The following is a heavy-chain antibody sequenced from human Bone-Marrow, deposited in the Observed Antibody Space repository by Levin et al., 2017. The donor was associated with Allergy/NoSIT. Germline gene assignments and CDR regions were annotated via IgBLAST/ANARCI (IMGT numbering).Heavy chain of an antibody. CDR2: IYPGDSNT. V-gene: IGHV5-51*01. J-gene: IGHJ4*02. Sequence: KVSCKGSGYSFTSYWIGWVRQMPGKGLEWMGIIYPGDSNTRYSPSFQGQVTISADKSISTAYLQWSSLKASDTAMYYCARTDCSGRTCYSNYFDYWGQGTLVTVSS. D-gene: IGHD2-15*01. CDR1: GYSFTSYW. CDR3: ARTDCSGRTCYSNYFDY.